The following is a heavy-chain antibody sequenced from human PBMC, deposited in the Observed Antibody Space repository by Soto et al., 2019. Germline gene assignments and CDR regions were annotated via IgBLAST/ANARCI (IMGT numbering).Heavy chain of an antibody. Sequence: QLQLKESGSGLVKPSQTLSLTCAVSGGSISSGGYSWSWIRQPPGKGLEWIGYLYHGSTYYNPSLKSRVTISVDRSKNQFSLKLSSLTAADTAVYYCARAGGLGAVAVDYWGQGTLVTVSS. D-gene: IGHD6-19*01. CDR3: ARAGGLGAVAVDY. CDR1: GGSISSGGYS. CDR2: LYHGST. J-gene: IGHJ4*02. V-gene: IGHV4-30-2*01.